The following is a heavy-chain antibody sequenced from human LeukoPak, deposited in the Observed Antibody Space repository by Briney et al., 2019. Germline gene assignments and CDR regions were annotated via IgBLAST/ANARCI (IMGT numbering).Heavy chain of an antibody. J-gene: IGHJ4*02. CDR3: AREGSLEYYFDY. CDR2: INSDGSKT. CDR1: GFFFNTYW. Sequence: GGSLRLSCAASGFFFNTYWMHCVRQAPGKGLVWVSRINSDGSKTSHADSVKGRFTISRDNAKNTLYLQMNGLRAEDTAVYYCAREGSLEYYFDYWGRGTLVTVSS. D-gene: IGHD3-10*01. V-gene: IGHV3-74*01.